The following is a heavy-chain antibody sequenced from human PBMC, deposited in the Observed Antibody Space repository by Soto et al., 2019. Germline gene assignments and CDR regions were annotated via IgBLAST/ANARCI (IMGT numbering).Heavy chain of an antibody. V-gene: IGHV5-51*01. CDR1: GHKFASYW. Sequence: GESLKISCKGSGHKFASYWIGWVRQMPGKGLEWMGIIYPVDSDTRYSPSFQGHVTISADKSISTAYLQRSSLKASDTAIYYCVSGIQGDGVVPKWINSWGQGTLVTVSS. D-gene: IGHD3-3*01. CDR2: IYPVDSDT. J-gene: IGHJ4*02. CDR3: VSGIQGDGVVPKWINS.